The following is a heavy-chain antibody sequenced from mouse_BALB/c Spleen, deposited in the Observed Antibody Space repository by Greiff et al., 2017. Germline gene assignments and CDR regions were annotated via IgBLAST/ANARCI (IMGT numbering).Heavy chain of an antibody. CDR3: ARQYYAMDY. J-gene: IGHJ4*01. CDR1: GFTFSSYT. V-gene: IGHV5-12-2*01. Sequence: EVNLVESGGGLVQPGGSLKLSCAASGFTFSSYTMSWVRQTPEKRLEWVAYISNGGGSTYYPDTVKGRFTISRDNAKNTLYLQMSSLKSEDTAMYYCARQYYAMDYWGQGTSVTVSS. CDR2: ISNGGGST.